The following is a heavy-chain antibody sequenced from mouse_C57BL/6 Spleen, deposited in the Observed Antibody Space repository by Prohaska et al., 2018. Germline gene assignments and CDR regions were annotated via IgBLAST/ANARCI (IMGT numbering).Heavy chain of an antibody. CDR3: ARPDTRRRYYFDY. CDR2: I. Sequence: IYYADTVKGRFTISRDNAKNTLFLQMTSLRSEDTAMYYCARPDTRRRYYFDYWGQGTTLTVSS. J-gene: IGHJ2*01. V-gene: IGHV5-17*01.